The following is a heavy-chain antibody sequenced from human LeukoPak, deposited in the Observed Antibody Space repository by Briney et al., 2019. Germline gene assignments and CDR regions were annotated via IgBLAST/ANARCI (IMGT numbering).Heavy chain of an antibody. J-gene: IGHJ3*02. CDR3: ATGEWDHDGSFDI. CDR1: GGTFSSYA. V-gene: IGHV1-69*13. D-gene: IGHD3-10*01. Sequence: ASVKVSCKASGGTFSSYAISWVRQAPGQGLEWMGGIIPIFGTANYAQKFQGRVTITADESTSTAYMELSSLRSEDTAVYYCATGEWDHDGSFDIWGQGTMVTVSS. CDR2: IIPIFGTA.